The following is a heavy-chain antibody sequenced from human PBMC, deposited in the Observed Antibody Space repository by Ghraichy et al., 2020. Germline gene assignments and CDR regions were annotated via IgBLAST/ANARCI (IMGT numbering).Heavy chain of an antibody. CDR1: GFTVSSNY. Sequence: GGSLRLSCAASGFTVSSNYMSWVRQAPGKGLEWVSVIYSGGSTYYADSVKDRFTISRDNSKNTLYLQMNRLRAEDTAVYYCARDGGDYSFDYWGQGTLVTVSS. J-gene: IGHJ4*02. V-gene: IGHV3-53*01. CDR3: ARDGGDYSFDY. CDR2: IYSGGST. D-gene: IGHD4-17*01.